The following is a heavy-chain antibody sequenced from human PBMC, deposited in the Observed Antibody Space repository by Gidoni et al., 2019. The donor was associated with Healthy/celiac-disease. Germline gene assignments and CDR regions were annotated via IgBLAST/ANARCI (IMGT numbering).Heavy chain of an antibody. Sequence: QVQLVQAGAEVKKPGASVKVSCRAYGYTCTSYGISWVRQAPGQGLGWMGWISAYNGNTNYAQKLQGRDTMTTDTSTSTAYMELRSLRSDDTAVYYCARVATRLAYYYGMDVWGQGTTVTVSS. CDR1: GYTCTSYG. V-gene: IGHV1-18*01. CDR3: ARVATRLAYYYGMDV. J-gene: IGHJ6*02. D-gene: IGHD1-26*01. CDR2: ISAYNGNT.